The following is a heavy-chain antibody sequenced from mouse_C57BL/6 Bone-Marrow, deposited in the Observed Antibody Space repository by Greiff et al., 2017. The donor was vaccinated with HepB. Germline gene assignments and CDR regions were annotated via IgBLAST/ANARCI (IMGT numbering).Heavy chain of an antibody. CDR2: IYPRSGNT. V-gene: IGHV1-81*01. CDR1: GYTFTSYG. J-gene: IGHJ4*01. Sequence: VQLVESGAELARPGASVKLSCKASGYTFTSYGISWVKQRTGQGLEWIGEIYPRSGNTYYNEKFKGKATLTADKSSSTAYMELRSLTSEDSAVYFCARSRTSFYAMDYWGQGTSVTVSS. CDR3: ARSRTSFYAMDY.